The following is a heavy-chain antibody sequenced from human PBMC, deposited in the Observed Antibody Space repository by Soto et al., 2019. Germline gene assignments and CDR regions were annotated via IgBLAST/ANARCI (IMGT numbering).Heavy chain of an antibody. V-gene: IGHV3-30-3*01. J-gene: IGHJ4*02. CDR1: GFTFSSYA. Sequence: GGSLRLSCAASGFTFSSYAMHWVRQAPGKGLEWVAVISYDGSNKYYADSVKGRFTISRDNSKNTLYLQMNSLGAEDTAVYYCARDPGYGVVVTAIPDYWGQGTLVTVSS. CDR2: ISYDGSNK. D-gene: IGHD2-21*02. CDR3: ARDPGYGVVVTAIPDY.